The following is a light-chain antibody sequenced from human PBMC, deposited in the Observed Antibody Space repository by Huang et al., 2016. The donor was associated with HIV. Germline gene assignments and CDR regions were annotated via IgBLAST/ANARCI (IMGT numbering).Light chain of an antibody. CDR1: PSVRDK. CDR2: ATS. Sequence: EIVITQSPATLSVSPGERATLSCRASPSVRDKVAWYQQKPGQAPRLLLHATSTRAAGVPARVSGSGSGTEFTLTVSSLQSEDCGVYYCQQYESWPPLTFGGGTKVEIK. V-gene: IGKV3-15*01. CDR3: QQYESWPPLT. J-gene: IGKJ4*01.